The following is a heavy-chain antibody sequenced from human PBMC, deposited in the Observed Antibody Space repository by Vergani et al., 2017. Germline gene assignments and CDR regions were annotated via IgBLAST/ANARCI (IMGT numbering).Heavy chain of an antibody. D-gene: IGHD6-6*01. J-gene: IGHJ4*02. V-gene: IGHV3-11*04. CDR2: ISPGASTV. CDR1: GFKFSDHY. Sequence: LEESGGGSVKPGGSLRLSCAASGFKFSDHYMSWIRQAPGKGLEWVSHISPGASTVSYTDSVTGRFTVSRDNDNNSLTLDMTTLRVEDTAVYYCAKRMAARPHPLDTPGEGFDYWGQGTLVTVSS. CDR3: AKRMAARPHPLDTPGEGFDY.